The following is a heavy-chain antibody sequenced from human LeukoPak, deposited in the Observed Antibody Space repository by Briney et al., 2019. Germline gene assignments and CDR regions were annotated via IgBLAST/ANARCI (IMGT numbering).Heavy chain of an antibody. CDR1: GFTFSSYG. V-gene: IGHV3-33*01. D-gene: IGHD3-22*01. J-gene: IGHJ4*02. CDR2: IWYDGSNK. CDR3: ARDAYYYDSSGYEDY. Sequence: GGSLRLSCAASGFTFSSYGMHWVRQAPGKGLEWVAVIWYDGSNKYYADSVKGRLTISRDNSKNTLYLQMNSLRAEDTAVYYRARDAYYYDSSGYEDYWGQGTLVTVSS.